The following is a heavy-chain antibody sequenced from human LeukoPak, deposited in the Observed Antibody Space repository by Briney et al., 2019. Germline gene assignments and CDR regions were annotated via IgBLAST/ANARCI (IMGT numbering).Heavy chain of an antibody. D-gene: IGHD2-15*01. CDR2: ISYDGSNK. CDR1: GFTFSSYA. CDR3: AKVMVAATPHSDY. V-gene: IGHV3-30*04. Sequence: GRSLRLSCAASGFTFSSYAMHWVRQAPGKGLERVAVISYDGSNKYYADSVKGRFTISRDNSKNTLYLQMNSLRAEDTAVYYCAKVMVAATPHSDYWGQGTLVTVSS. J-gene: IGHJ4*02.